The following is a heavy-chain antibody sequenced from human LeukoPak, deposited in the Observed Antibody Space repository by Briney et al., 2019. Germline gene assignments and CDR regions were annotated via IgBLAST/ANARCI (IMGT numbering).Heavy chain of an antibody. J-gene: IGHJ4*02. CDR1: GGSIRSYY. Sequence: SETLSLTFTVSGGSIRSYYWSWIRQPPGKGLEWIGYIYSSGSTNYTTSPKCRVTITVDTSKNKFSLKLSSVNAAETAVYYCAREGTTGTRGIDYWGQGTLVTVSS. CDR2: IYSSGST. CDR3: AREGTTGTRGIDY. V-gene: IGHV4-59*01. D-gene: IGHD1-1*01.